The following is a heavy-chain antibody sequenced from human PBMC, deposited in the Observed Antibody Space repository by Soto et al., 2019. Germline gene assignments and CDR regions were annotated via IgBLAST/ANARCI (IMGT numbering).Heavy chain of an antibody. CDR2: IYWDDDK. Sequence: QITLKESGPTLVKPTQTLTLTCTFSGFSLGTSGVGVAWIRQPPGKALEWLALIYWDDDKRYRPSLKSRLTITKDTSKNQVVLTRTNMDPVDTATYYCAHRRSIAAAGTGALDIWGQGTMVTVSS. D-gene: IGHD6-13*01. CDR3: AHRRSIAAAGTGALDI. CDR1: GFSLGTSGVG. V-gene: IGHV2-5*02. J-gene: IGHJ3*02.